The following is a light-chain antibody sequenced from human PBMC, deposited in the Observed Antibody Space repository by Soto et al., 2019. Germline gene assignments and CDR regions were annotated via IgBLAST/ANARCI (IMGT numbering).Light chain of an antibody. CDR2: DAS. Sequence: PGERATLSCRASQSVSSANFAWYQQKPGQAPRLLIYDASTRATGTPARFSGSGSGTKFTLSISSLQSEDFAVYYGQQRNIWPPVTFGQGTRLEIK. J-gene: IGKJ5*01. CDR1: QSVSSAN. CDR3: QQRNIWPPVT. V-gene: IGKV3D-15*01.